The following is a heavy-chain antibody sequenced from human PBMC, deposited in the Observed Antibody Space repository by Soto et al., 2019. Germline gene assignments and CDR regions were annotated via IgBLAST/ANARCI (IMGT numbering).Heavy chain of an antibody. Sequence: GGSLRLSCAASVFTFASYTMSWVRQAPGKGLQWVSYISDGGHNTYYADSVKGRFTISRDDLLGTLYLQMNSLRAEDTALYYCVREYYGSGVLWGQGTLVTVSS. V-gene: IGHV3-23*01. CDR1: VFTFASYT. CDR2: ISDGGHNT. D-gene: IGHD3-10*01. CDR3: VREYYGSGVL. J-gene: IGHJ4*02.